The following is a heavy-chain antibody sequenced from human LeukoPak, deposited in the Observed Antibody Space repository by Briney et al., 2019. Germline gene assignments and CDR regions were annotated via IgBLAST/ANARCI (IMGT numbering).Heavy chain of an antibody. V-gene: IGHV1-18*01. CDR3: ARDKDNWAPHFFGY. Sequence: GASVTVSCKASGYTFSSFGINWVRQAPGQGLEWMGWISAYDGSTKYTQKFQGRVTMATDTSTTTAYMELRSLRSDDTAVYYCARDKDNWAPHFFGYWGQGTLVPVSS. D-gene: IGHD1-20*01. CDR1: GYTFSSFG. CDR2: ISAYDGST. J-gene: IGHJ4*02.